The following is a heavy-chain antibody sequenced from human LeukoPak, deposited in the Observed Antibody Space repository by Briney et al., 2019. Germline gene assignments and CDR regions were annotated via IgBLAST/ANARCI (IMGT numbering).Heavy chain of an antibody. D-gene: IGHD3-10*01. CDR2: ISAYNGNT. V-gene: IGHV1-18*01. CDR3: ARDFSSVHRGEVSYH. CDR1: GYTFTNYG. J-gene: IGHJ5*02. Sequence: ASVKVSCKASGYTFTNYGISWVRQAPGQGLEWMGWISAYNGNTNSAQKFQGRVTMTTDTSTNTAYMELRSLRPDDTAVYYCARDFSSVHRGEVSYHWGQGTLVTVSS.